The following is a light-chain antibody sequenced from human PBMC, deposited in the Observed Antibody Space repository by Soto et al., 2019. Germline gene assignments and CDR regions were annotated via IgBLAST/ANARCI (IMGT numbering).Light chain of an antibody. CDR2: DAS. CDR1: QTIGKY. CDR3: QQSFSIPFT. Sequence: DIQMTQSPSSLSATVGDRVTITCRASQTIGKYLNWYQQQPGKVPKLLIYDASYLQSGVPSSFRGSESGTDFTLNISDLRPEDFATYYCQQSFSIPFTFGPGTKVDI. V-gene: IGKV1-39*01. J-gene: IGKJ3*01.